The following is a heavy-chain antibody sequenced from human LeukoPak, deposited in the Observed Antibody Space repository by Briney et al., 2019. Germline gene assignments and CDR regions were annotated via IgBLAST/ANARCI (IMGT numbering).Heavy chain of an antibody. Sequence: PGGSLRLSCAASGFTFSSYGMHWVRQAPGKGLEWVAVISYDGSNKYYADSVKGRSTISRDNSKNMLYLQVNSLRPEDTAVYYCAKVQQQLGGHCCDYYYGMDVWGQGTTVTVSS. CDR2: ISYDGSNK. CDR3: AKVQQQLGGHCCDYYYGMDV. J-gene: IGHJ6*02. V-gene: IGHV3-30*18. CDR1: GFTFSSYG. D-gene: IGHD6-13*01.